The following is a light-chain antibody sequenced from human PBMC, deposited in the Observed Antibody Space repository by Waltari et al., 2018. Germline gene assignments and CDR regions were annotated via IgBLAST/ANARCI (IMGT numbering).Light chain of an antibody. CDR2: DVR. V-gene: IGLV2-14*03. CDR1: SSDVGGYNY. CDR3: TIKRGSNTVV. Sequence: QSALTQPASVSGSPGQSITISCTGASSDVGGYNYVCWYQQHPGKAPKLMIYDVRNRPSWVSNRFSGSKSGSTASLTISGLQAEDEADYYCTIKRGSNTVVFGGGTKLTVL. J-gene: IGLJ3*02.